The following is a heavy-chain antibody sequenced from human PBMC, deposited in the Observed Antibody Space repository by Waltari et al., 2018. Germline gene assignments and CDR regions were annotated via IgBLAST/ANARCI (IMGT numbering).Heavy chain of an antibody. CDR1: GASVSSAYW. CDR2: VHGSGRS. J-gene: IGHJ5*02. Sequence: QLQLQESGPGLVKPSGTLSLSCAVSGASVSSAYWWSWVRQSPQKGLGWIGQVHGSGRSNYSPSFASRVTVSLDTSNNEFSLKFTSATAADTAMYYCARDRGRGLYLDTWGPGTLVTVSP. CDR3: ARDRGRGLYLDT. V-gene: IGHV4-4*02. D-gene: IGHD2-15*01.